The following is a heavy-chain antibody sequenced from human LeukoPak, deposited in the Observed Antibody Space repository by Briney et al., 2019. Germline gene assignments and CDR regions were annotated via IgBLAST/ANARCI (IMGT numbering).Heavy chain of an antibody. CDR1: RFTFSNYW. D-gene: IGHD6-19*01. J-gene: IGHJ4*02. V-gene: IGHV3-74*01. Sequence: GGSLRLSCAASRFTFSNYWMHWVRQAPGKGLVWVSRINSDGSSTTYADSVKGRFTISRDNAKNTLYLQMNSLRAENTAVYYCARVPSTQWLVYYFDYWGQGTLVTVSS. CDR2: INSDGSST. CDR3: ARVPSTQWLVYYFDY.